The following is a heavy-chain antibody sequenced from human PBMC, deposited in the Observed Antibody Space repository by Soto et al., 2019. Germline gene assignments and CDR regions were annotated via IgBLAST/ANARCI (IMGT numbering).Heavy chain of an antibody. V-gene: IGHV3-49*03. CDR3: TRSPSRRFLEWLYQSTAFDI. Sequence: PGGSLRLSCTASGFTFGDYAMSWFRQAPGKGLEWVGFIRSKAYGGTTEYAASVKGRFTISRDDSKSIAYLQMNSLKTEDTAVYYCTRSPSRRFLEWLYQSTAFDIWGQGTMVTVSS. CDR1: GFTFGDYA. J-gene: IGHJ3*02. CDR2: IRSKAYGGTT. D-gene: IGHD3-3*01.